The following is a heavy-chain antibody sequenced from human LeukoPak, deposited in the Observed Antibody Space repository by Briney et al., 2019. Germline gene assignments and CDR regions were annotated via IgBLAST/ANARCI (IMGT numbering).Heavy chain of an antibody. CDR2: INTNTGNP. Sequence: GASVKVSCKASGYTFTGYYMHWVRQAPGQGLEWMGWINTNTGNPTYAQGFTGRFVFSLDTSVSTAYLQISSLKAEDTAVYYCARDPRGYSYGQHFDYWGQGTLVTVSS. J-gene: IGHJ4*02. D-gene: IGHD5-18*01. V-gene: IGHV7-4-1*02. CDR3: ARDPRGYSYGQHFDY. CDR1: GYTFTGYY.